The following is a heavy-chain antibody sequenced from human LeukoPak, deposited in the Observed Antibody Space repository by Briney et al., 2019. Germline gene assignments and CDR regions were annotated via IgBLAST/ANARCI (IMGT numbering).Heavy chain of an antibody. CDR3: AREEMATILSGAFDI. CDR2: IYPGGSDT. D-gene: IGHD5-24*01. J-gene: IGHJ3*02. CDR1: GYSFTSYW. Sequence: GESLKISCKGSGYSFTSYWIGWVRQMPGKGLEWMGIIYPGGSDTRYSPSFQGQVTISADKSISTAYLQWSSLKASDTAMYYCAREEMATILSGAFDIWGQGTMVTVSS. V-gene: IGHV5-51*01.